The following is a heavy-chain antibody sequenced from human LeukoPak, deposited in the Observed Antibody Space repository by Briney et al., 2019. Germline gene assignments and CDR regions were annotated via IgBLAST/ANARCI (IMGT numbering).Heavy chain of an antibody. CDR2: IYHSGST. CDR3: ARGRGDDGDYDGRFDY. CDR1: GGSISSGGYS. V-gene: IGHV4-30-2*01. Sequence: SETLSLTCAVSGGSISSGGYSWSWIRQPPGKGLEWIGYIYHSGSTYYNPSLKSRVTISVDRSKNQFSLKLSSVTAADTAVYYCARGRGDDGDYDGRFDYWGQGTLVTVSS. J-gene: IGHJ4*02. D-gene: IGHD4-17*01.